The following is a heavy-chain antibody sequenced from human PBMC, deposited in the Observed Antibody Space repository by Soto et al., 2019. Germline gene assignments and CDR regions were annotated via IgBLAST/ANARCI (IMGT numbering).Heavy chain of an antibody. J-gene: IGHJ6*02. V-gene: IGHV4-34*01. CDR1: GGSFSGYY. CDR3: ARPTRQWLGLRYYYGMDV. CDR2: INHSGST. Sequence: SETLSLTCAVYGGSFSGYYWSWIRQPPGKGLEWIGEINHSGSTNYNPSLKSRVTKSVDTSKNQFSLKLSSVTAADTAVYYCARPTRQWLGLRYYYGMDVWGQGTTVTVSS. D-gene: IGHD6-19*01.